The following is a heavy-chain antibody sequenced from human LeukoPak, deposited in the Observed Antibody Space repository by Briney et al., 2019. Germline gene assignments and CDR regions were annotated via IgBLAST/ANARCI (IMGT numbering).Heavy chain of an antibody. CDR3: ARATYYYDSSGYYYSYAFDI. J-gene: IGHJ3*02. Sequence: GGSLRLSCAASGFTFSSYGMHWVRQAPGKGLEWVAFIRYDGSNKYYADSVKGRFTISRDNSKNTLYLQMNSLRAEDTAVYYCARATYYYDSSGYYYSYAFDIWGQGTMVTVSS. D-gene: IGHD3-22*01. CDR1: GFTFSSYG. V-gene: IGHV3-30*02. CDR2: IRYDGSNK.